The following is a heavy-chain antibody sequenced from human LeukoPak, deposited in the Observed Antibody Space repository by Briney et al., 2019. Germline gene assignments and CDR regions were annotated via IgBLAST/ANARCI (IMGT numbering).Heavy chain of an antibody. CDR3: ARHWRPHNWFDP. Sequence: PSETLSLTCTVSGDSISSSTYYWGWIRQPPGKGLEWIGSIYYNGRTYYNPSLKSRVTISIDTSKNQFSLKLSSVTAADTAVYYCARHWRPHNWFDPWGQGTLVTVSS. D-gene: IGHD3-3*01. CDR2: IYYNGRT. J-gene: IGHJ5*02. CDR1: GDSISSSTYY. V-gene: IGHV4-39*01.